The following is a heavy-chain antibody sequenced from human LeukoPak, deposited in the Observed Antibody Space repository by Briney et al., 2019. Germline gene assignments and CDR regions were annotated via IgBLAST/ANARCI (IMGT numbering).Heavy chain of an antibody. CDR2: IKQDGSNK. D-gene: IGHD2-8*01. V-gene: IGHV3-7*03. J-gene: IGHJ6*03. CDR1: GFTFSSYW. Sequence: GGSLRLSCAASGFTFSSYWMSWVRQAPGKGLEWVANIKQDGSNKYYADSVKGRFTISKDNSKNTLYLQMNSLRAEDTALYYCARREINGPEGYYYMDVWGKGTTVTVSS. CDR3: ARREINGPEGYYYMDV.